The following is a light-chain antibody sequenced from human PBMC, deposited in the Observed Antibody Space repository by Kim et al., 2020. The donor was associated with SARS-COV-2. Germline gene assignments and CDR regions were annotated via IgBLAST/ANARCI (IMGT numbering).Light chain of an antibody. Sequence: PGQKVTISGSGSSSNVGKKYVSWYQQLPGTAPKLLIYDNNKRPSGIPDRFSGSKSGTSATLGITGLQTGDEADYYCGTWDSSLRVVFGGGTKLTVL. J-gene: IGLJ2*01. CDR2: DNN. CDR1: SSNVGKKY. V-gene: IGLV1-51*01. CDR3: GTWDSSLRVV.